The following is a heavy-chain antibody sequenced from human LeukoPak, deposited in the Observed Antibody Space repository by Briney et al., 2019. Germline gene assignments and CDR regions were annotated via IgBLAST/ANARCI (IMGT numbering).Heavy chain of an antibody. V-gene: IGHV3-33*01. CDR2: IWYDGSNK. D-gene: IGHD5-24*01. CDR3: AREGDGYNLARKSAIDY. CDR1: GFTFSSYG. J-gene: IGHJ4*02. Sequence: GGSLRLSCAASGFTFSSYGMHWVRQAPGKGLEWVAVIWYDGSNKYYADSVKGRFTISRDNSKNTLYLQMNSLRAEDTAVYYCAREGDGYNLARKSAIDYWGQGTLVTVSS.